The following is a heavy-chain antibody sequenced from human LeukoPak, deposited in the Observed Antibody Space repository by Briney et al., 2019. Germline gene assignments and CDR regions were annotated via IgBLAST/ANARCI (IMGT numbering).Heavy chain of an antibody. D-gene: IGHD6-13*01. Sequence: GGSLRLSCVVSGIPFSDFYMNWIRQAPGKGLEWISYISSSSSYTDYAESVKGRFTISRDNAKSTLYLEMNDLRVEDTAVYYCAAGTAADYWGQGTLVIVSS. CDR2: ISSSSSYT. J-gene: IGHJ4*02. V-gene: IGHV3-11*03. CDR1: GIPFSDFY. CDR3: AAGTAADY.